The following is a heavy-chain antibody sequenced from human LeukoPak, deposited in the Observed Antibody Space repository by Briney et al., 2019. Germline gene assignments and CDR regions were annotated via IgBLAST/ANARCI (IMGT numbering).Heavy chain of an antibody. CDR3: ARKYTAMAPPDY. CDR2: ISSSSSYT. Sequence: GGSLRLSCAASGFTFSDYYMSWIRQAPGKGPEWVSYISSSSSYTNYADSVKGRFTISRDNAKNSLYLQMNSLRAEDTAVYYCARKYTAMAPPDYWGQGTLVTVSS. J-gene: IGHJ4*02. CDR1: GFTFSDYY. D-gene: IGHD5-18*01. V-gene: IGHV3-11*06.